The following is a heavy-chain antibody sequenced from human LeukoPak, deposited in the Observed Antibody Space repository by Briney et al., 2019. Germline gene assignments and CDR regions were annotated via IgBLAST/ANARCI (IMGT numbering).Heavy chain of an antibody. CDR3: ARQELRYFDY. CDR2: INHSGST. J-gene: IGHJ4*02. V-gene: IGHV4-34*01. CDR1: GGSFSGYY. Sequence: SETLSLTCAVYGGSFSGYYWSWIRQPPGKGLEWIGEINHSGSTNYNPSLKSRVTISVDTSKNQFSLKLSSVTAADTAVYYCARQELRYFDYWGQGTLVTVSS. D-gene: IGHD1-26*01.